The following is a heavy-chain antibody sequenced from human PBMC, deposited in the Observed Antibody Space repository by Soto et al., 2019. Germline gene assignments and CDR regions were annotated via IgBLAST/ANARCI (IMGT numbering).Heavy chain of an antibody. CDR2: ISNDGSST. V-gene: IGHV3-74*01. J-gene: IGHJ1*01. Sequence: EVQLVESGGGLVQPGGSLRLSCVASGFTCSSYWMHWVRQARGKGLVWVSSISNDGSSTSYADPVKGRFTISRDNAKNTLYLQMNSLRAEDTAVYYCARLPNKSPQNWGQSTLVIVSP. CDR1: GFTCSSYW. CDR3: ARLPNKSPQN.